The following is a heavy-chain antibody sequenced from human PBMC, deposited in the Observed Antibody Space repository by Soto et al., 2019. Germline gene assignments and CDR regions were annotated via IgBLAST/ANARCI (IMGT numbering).Heavy chain of an antibody. CDR3: ASGHYYYYYGMDV. D-gene: IGHD1-26*01. CDR1: GFTFSSYA. J-gene: IGHJ6*02. Sequence: GESLKISCAASGFTFSSYAMSWVRQAPGKGLEWVSAISGSGGSTYYADSVKGRFTISRDNSKNTLYLQMNSLRAEDTAVYYCASGHYYYYYGMDVWGQGTTVTVSS. V-gene: IGHV3-23*01. CDR2: ISGSGGST.